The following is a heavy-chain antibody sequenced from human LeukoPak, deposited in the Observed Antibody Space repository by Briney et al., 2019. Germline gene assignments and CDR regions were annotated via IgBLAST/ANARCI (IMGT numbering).Heavy chain of an antibody. Sequence: PGGSLRLSCAASGFTFSSYWMSWVRQAPGKGLEWVANINQDGSEQYYVDSVKGRLTISRDNSKNTLYLQMNSLRAEDTAVYYCARVQCSGGSCVFDYWGQGTLVTVSS. CDR2: INQDGSEQ. J-gene: IGHJ4*02. D-gene: IGHD2-15*01. CDR1: GFTFSSYW. V-gene: IGHV3-7*03. CDR3: ARVQCSGGSCVFDY.